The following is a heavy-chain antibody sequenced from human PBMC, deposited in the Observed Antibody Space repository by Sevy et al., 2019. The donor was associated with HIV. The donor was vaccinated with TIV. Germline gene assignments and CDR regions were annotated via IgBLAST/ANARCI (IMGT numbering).Heavy chain of an antibody. V-gene: IGHV3-53*01. CDR2: IYDVSST. CDR1: GFTVSSNY. J-gene: IGHJ3*02. CDR3: ATQSGYSTSPGAFDI. D-gene: IGHD6-6*01. Sequence: GESLKISYAASGFTVSSNYMSWVRQAPGKGLEWVSLIYDVSSTYFADSVEGRFTISTDNSKNTLYLQMNSLRAEDTAVYYCATQSGYSTSPGAFDIWGQGTMVTVSS.